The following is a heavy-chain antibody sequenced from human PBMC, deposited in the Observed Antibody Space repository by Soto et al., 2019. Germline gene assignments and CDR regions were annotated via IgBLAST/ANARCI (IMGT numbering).Heavy chain of an antibody. CDR2: INAGNGNT. CDR1: GYTFTSYA. V-gene: IGHV1-3*01. D-gene: IGHD3-10*01. CDR3: ARFKVRGVPYYYYGMDV. J-gene: IGHJ6*02. Sequence: PGASVKVSCKASGYTFTSYAMHWVRQAPGQRLEWMGWINAGNGNTKYSQKFQGRVTITRDTSASTAYMELSSLRSEDTAVYYCARFKVRGVPYYYYGMDVWGQGTTVTVSS.